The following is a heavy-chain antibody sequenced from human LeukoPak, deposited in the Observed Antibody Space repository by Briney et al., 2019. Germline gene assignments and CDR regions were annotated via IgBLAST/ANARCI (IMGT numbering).Heavy chain of an antibody. CDR1: GYTFTSYD. Sequence: ASLKVSCKPSGYTFTSYDINWVRHATGQGLGWMGWINPNSGGTNYAQKFQGRATMTRDTSISTAYMELSRLRSDDTAVYYCAREEYCSGGSCSWFDPWGQGTLVTVSS. J-gene: IGHJ5*02. V-gene: IGHV1-2*02. CDR2: INPNSGGT. D-gene: IGHD2-15*01. CDR3: AREEYCSGGSCSWFDP.